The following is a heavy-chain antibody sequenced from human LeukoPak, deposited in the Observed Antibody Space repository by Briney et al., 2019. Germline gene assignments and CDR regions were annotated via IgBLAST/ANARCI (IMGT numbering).Heavy chain of an antibody. Sequence: GGSLRLSCEASGFTINNNYMNWVRQAPGKGLEWISVIYSGGSTYYADSVRGRFTISRDNSKIMLYLQMNSLRAEDSALYYCARCYSMSSRWSFDYWGQGTLVTVS. V-gene: IGHV3-66*01. D-gene: IGHD2/OR15-2a*01. CDR3: ARCYSMSSRWSFDY. CDR1: GFTINNNY. J-gene: IGHJ4*02. CDR2: IYSGGST.